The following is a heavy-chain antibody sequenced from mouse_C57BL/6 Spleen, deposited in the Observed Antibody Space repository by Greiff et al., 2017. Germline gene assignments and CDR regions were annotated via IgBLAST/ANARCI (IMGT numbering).Heavy chain of an antibody. J-gene: IGHJ3*01. CDR1: GYTFTDYE. Sequence: QVQLQQSGAGLVRPGASVTLSCTASGYTFTDYEMHWVQQTPVHGLEWIGAIDSETGGTAYNQKFKGKAILNADKSSSTAYMELRSLTSEDSAVYYCTRGWAYWGQGTLVTVSA. D-gene: IGHD1-1*02. CDR2: IDSETGGT. V-gene: IGHV1-15*01. CDR3: TRGWAY.